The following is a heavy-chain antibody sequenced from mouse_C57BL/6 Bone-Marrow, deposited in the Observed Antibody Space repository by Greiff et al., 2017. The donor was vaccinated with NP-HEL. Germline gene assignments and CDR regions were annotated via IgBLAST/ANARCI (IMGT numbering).Heavy chain of an antibody. Sequence: EVQLQESGPGMVKPSQSLSLTCTVTGYSITSGYDWHWIRHFPGNKLEWMGYISYSGSTNYNPSLKSRISITHDTSKNHFFLKLNSVTTEDTATYYCARGHYDFCAYWGQGTLVTVSA. V-gene: IGHV3-1*01. J-gene: IGHJ3*01. CDR1: GYSITSGYD. CDR2: ISYSGST. CDR3: ARGHYDFCAY. D-gene: IGHD2-4*01.